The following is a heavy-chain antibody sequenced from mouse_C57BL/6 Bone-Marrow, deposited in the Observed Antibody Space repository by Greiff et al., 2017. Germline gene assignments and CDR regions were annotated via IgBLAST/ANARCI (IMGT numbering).Heavy chain of an antibody. Sequence: VKLQESGAGLVKPGASVKISCTVSGYAFSAYWMNWVRQWPGKGLEWIGQIYPGDGDTTYNGKFKGKATLNADKSSSTAYMQLSSLASEDSAVYFCARDWDYFDYWGKGTTLTVSS. CDR1: GYAFSAYW. V-gene: IGHV1-80*01. CDR3: ARDWDYFDY. D-gene: IGHD4-1*01. CDR2: IYPGDGDT. J-gene: IGHJ2*01.